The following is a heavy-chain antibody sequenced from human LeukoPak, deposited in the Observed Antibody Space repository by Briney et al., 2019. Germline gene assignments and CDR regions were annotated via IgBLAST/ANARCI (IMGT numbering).Heavy chain of an antibody. CDR2: IYHSGST. Sequence: PSETLSLTCAVSGYSIRSGDYWGWIRQSPGKGLEWIGSIYHSGSTHYNPSLKSRVTISVDTSKNQFSLMLSSVTAADTAVYCCARNRSVTTTPGFDHWGQGTLVTVSS. V-gene: IGHV4-38-2*01. D-gene: IGHD4-17*01. J-gene: IGHJ4*02. CDR3: ARNRSVTTTPGFDH. CDR1: GYSIRSGDY.